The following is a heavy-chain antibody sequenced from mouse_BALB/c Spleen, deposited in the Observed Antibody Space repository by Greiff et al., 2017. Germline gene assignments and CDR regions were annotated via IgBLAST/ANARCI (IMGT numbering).Heavy chain of an antibody. J-gene: IGHJ4*01. CDR2: ISYSGST. CDR3: ARRDGNYPYAMDY. V-gene: IGHV3-8*02. CDR1: GDSITSGY. D-gene: IGHD2-1*01. Sequence: EVQVVESGPSLVKPSQTLSLTCSVTGDSITSGYWNWIRKFPGNKLEYMGYISYSGSTYYNPSLKSRISITRDTSKNQYYLQLNSVTTEDTATYDCARRDGNYPYAMDYWGQGTSVTVSS.